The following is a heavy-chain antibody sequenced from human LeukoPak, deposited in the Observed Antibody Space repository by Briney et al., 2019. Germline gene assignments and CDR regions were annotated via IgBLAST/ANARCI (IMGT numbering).Heavy chain of an antibody. CDR1: GYTFTSYA. D-gene: IGHD2-8*01. Sequence: GASVKVSCKASGYTFTSYAMHWVRQAPGQRLEWMGWINAGNGNTKYSQKFQGRVTITRDTSASTAYMELSSLRSEDTAVYYCARDASRHCTNGVCDTYYYYGMDVWGQGTTVTVSS. J-gene: IGHJ6*02. V-gene: IGHV1-3*01. CDR3: ARDASRHCTNGVCDTYYYYGMDV. CDR2: INAGNGNT.